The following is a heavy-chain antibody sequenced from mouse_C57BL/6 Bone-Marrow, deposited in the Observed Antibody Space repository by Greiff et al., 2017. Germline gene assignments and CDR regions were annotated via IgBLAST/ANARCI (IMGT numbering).Heavy chain of an antibody. J-gene: IGHJ1*03. CDR3: ARGGYYEDWYFDV. Sequence: QVQLQQSGAELARPGASVKLSCKASGYTFTSYGISWVKQRTGQGLEWIGEIYPRSGNTYYNEKFKGKATLTADKSSSTAYMELRSLTSEGSAVYFCARGGYYEDWYFDVWGTGTTVTVSS. D-gene: IGHD2-4*01. V-gene: IGHV1-81*01. CDR1: GYTFTSYG. CDR2: IYPRSGNT.